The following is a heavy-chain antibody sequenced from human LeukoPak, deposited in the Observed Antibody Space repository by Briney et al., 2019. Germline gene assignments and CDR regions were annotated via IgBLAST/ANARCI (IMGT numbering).Heavy chain of an antibody. CDR3: ARDYSSGWFFDY. J-gene: IGHJ4*02. Sequence: SETLSLTCTVSGGSISSYYWSWIRQPPGKGLEWIGYIYYSGSTNYNPSFKSRVTISVDTSKNQFSLRLSSVTAADTAVYYCARDYSSGWFFDYWGQGTLVTVSS. CDR1: GGSISSYY. CDR2: IYYSGST. D-gene: IGHD6-19*01. V-gene: IGHV4-59*01.